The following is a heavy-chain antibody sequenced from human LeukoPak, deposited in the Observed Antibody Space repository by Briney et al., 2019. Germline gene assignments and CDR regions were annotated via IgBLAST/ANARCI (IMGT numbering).Heavy chain of an antibody. CDR2: IHPNSGGT. CDR1: GYTFTGYY. D-gene: IGHD3-9*01. J-gene: IGHJ4*02. Sequence: ASVKVSCKASGYTFTGYYMHWVRQAPGQGLEWMGWIHPNSGGTNYAQNFQGRVTMTRDTSISTAYMELSRLRSDDTAVYYCARDYPPQYYDILTGYPLPFDHWGQGTLVTVSS. V-gene: IGHV1-2*02. CDR3: ARDYPPQYYDILTGYPLPFDH.